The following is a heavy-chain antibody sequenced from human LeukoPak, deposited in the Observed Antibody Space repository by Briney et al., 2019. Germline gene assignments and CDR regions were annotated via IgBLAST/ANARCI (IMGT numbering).Heavy chain of an antibody. J-gene: IGHJ4*02. Sequence: GASVKVSCKASGYTFTSYSINWVRQAPGQGLEWMEWISTYNGNSNYAQKLQGRVTMTTDTSTSTAYMEPRSLRSDDTAMYYCAKDRWRDGSSSFDNWGQGTLVTVSS. CDR3: AKDRWRDGSSSFDN. CDR2: ISTYNGNS. D-gene: IGHD6-6*01. CDR1: GYTFTSYS. V-gene: IGHV1-18*01.